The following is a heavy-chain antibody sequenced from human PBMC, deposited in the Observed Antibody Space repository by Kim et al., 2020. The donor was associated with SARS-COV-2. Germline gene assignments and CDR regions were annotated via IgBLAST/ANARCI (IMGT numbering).Heavy chain of an antibody. CDR3: TRDPFYYYDSSGYYYGMDV. V-gene: IGHV3-49*03. CDR1: GFTFGDYA. CDR2: IRSKAYGGTT. J-gene: IGHJ6*02. Sequence: GGSLRLSCTASGFTFGDYAMSWFRQAPGKGLEWVGFIRSKAYGGTTEYAASVKGRFTISRDDSKSIAYLQMNSLKTEDTAVYYCTRDPFYYYDSSGYYYGMDVWGQGTTVTVSS. D-gene: IGHD3-22*01.